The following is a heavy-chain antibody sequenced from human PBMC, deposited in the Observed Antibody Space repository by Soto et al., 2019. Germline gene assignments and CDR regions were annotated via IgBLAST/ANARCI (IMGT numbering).Heavy chain of an antibody. CDR2: ISPYDGNT. D-gene: IGHD3-22*01. CDR3: ARGGYYDSSGSRNYHYYGMNV. V-gene: IGHV1-18*01. Sequence: SVKVSCKDSGYAFSSYGINWVRQAPGQGLEWLGWISPYDGNTKYAQILQGRVSMTTDTSTKTAYMEVRSLRSDDTAVYYCARGGYYDSSGSRNYHYYGMNVWGQGTTVTSP. J-gene: IGHJ6*02. CDR1: GYAFSSYG.